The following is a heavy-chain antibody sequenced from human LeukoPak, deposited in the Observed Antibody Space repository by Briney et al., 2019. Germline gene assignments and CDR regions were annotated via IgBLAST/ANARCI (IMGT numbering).Heavy chain of an antibody. CDR3: AREDGGRGEPDH. D-gene: IGHD3-16*01. CDR1: GGSFSGYY. Sequence: SETLSLTCAVYGGSFSGYYWSWIRQPPGKGLEWIGEINHSGSTNYNPSLKSRVTISVDTSKNQFSLKLSSVTAADTAVYYCAREDGGRGEPDHWGQGTLVTVSS. CDR2: INHSGST. J-gene: IGHJ4*02. V-gene: IGHV4-34*01.